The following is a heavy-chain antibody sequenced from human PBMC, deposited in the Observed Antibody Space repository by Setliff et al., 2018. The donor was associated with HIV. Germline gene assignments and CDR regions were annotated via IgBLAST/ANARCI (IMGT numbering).Heavy chain of an antibody. V-gene: IGHV4-34*01. D-gene: IGHD2-15*01. CDR3: ARTGVAHAGQGFDS. CDR2: INHSGSN. Sequence: SETLSLTCAVYGGSFSGYYWSWIRQPPGKGLEWIGEINHSGSNNYNPSLKSRVTLSVDTSKNQFSLKMSSVTAADTAVYCCARTGVAHAGQGFDSWGQGRLVTVSS. CDR1: GGSFSGYY. J-gene: IGHJ4*02.